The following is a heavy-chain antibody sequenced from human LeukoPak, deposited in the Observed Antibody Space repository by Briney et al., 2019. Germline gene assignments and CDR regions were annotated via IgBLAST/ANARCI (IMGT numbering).Heavy chain of an antibody. D-gene: IGHD6-19*01. CDR3: ARNGQWLVPLDY. CDR2: ISYDGSNK. CDR1: GFTFSSYA. J-gene: IGHJ4*02. Sequence: GGSLRLSCAASGFTFSSYAMHWVRQAPGKGLEWVAVISYDGSNKYYADSVKGRFTISRDNSKNTLYLQMNSLRSDDTAVYYCARNGQWLVPLDYWGQGTLVTVSS. V-gene: IGHV3-30-3*01.